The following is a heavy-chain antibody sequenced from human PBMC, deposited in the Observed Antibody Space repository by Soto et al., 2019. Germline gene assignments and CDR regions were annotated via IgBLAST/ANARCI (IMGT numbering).Heavy chain of an antibody. V-gene: IGHV3-23*01. CDR3: ARDIGAPMVRGVVDLYGMDV. J-gene: IGHJ6*02. Sequence: GGSLRLSCAASGFTFSTYAMSWVRQAPGKGLEWVSTISGSGGNTYHADSVKGRFTISRDNSKNTLYLQMNSLRAEDTAVYYCARDIGAPMVRGVVDLYGMDVWGQGTTVTVSS. CDR1: GFTFSTYA. CDR2: ISGSGGNT. D-gene: IGHD3-10*01.